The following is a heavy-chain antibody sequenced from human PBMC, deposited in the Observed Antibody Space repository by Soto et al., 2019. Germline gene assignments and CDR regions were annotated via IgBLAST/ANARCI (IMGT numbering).Heavy chain of an antibody. Sequence: PSETLSLTCAVYGGSFSGYYWSWIRQPPGKGLEWIGEINHSGSTNYNPSLKSRVTISVDTSKNQFSLTLSSVTAADTAVYYCARGPRLRIAVAGTRWFDPWGQGTLVTVSS. CDR1: GGSFSGYY. CDR3: ARGPRLRIAVAGTRWFDP. D-gene: IGHD6-19*01. J-gene: IGHJ5*02. CDR2: INHSGST. V-gene: IGHV4-34*01.